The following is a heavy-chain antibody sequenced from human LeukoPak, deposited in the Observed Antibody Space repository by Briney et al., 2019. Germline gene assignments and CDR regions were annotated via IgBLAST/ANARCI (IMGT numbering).Heavy chain of an antibody. J-gene: IGHJ3*02. V-gene: IGHV3-9*01. D-gene: IGHD3-22*01. CDR2: ISWNSGSI. Sequence: GGSLRLSCAASGFTFNDYAMHWVRQAPGKGLEWVSGISWNSGSIGYADSVKGRFTISRDNSKSTLFLQMNSLRAEDTAIYYCAKDAFNMNGIWDAFDIWGQGTMITVSS. CDR3: AKDAFNMNGIWDAFDI. CDR1: GFTFNDYA.